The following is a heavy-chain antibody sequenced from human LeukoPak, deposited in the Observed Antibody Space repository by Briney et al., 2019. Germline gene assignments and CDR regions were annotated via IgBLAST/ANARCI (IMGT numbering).Heavy chain of an antibody. CDR1: GFNFNDYA. V-gene: IGHV3-23*01. CDR2: ISGSGGST. Sequence: GGSLRLSCAASGFNFNDYAMKWVRQAPGKGLEWVSAISGSGGSTYYADSVKGRFTISRDNSKNTLYLQMNSLRAEDTAVYYCATPPYGSGSYYNPWGQGTLVTVSS. D-gene: IGHD3-10*01. CDR3: ATPPYGSGSYYNP. J-gene: IGHJ5*02.